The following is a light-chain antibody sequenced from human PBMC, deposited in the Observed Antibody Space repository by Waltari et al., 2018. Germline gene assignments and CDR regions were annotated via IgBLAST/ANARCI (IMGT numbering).Light chain of an antibody. V-gene: IGLV3-10*01. J-gene: IGLJ3*02. Sequence: SYELTQPPSVSMSPGQTARITCSGEALPKKFASWFQQKSGQAPVLVMYEDNKRPSGIPQKFSGSSSGTVATLTISGAQLEDEADYYCYSTDNSGHGVFGGGTKVTVL. CDR1: ALPKKF. CDR2: EDN. CDR3: YSTDNSGHGV.